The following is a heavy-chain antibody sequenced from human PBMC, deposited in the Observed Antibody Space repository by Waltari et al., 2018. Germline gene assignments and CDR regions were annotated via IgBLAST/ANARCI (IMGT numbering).Heavy chain of an antibody. CDR1: GFTFSSYS. J-gene: IGHJ4*02. Sequence: EVQLVESGGGLVKPGGSLRLSCAASGFTFSSYSMNWVRQAPGKGLEWVSSISSSSSYIYYADSVKGRFTISRDNAKNSLYLQMNSLRAEDTAVYYCARICSRWFRELSGDYWGQGTLVTVSS. V-gene: IGHV3-21*01. CDR2: ISSSSSYI. CDR3: ARICSRWFRELSGDY. D-gene: IGHD3-10*01.